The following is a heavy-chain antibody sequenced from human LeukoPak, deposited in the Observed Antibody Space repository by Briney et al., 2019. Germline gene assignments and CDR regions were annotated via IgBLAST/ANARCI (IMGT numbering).Heavy chain of an antibody. CDR1: GFTFSSYE. CDR3: ARDLSVLMVYGNWFDP. J-gene: IGHJ5*02. CDR2: ISSSGSTI. V-gene: IGHV3-48*03. Sequence: GGSLRLSCAASGFTFSSYEMNWVRQAPGKGLEWVSYISSSGSTIYYVDSVKGRFTISRDNAKNSLYLQMNSLRAEDTAVYYCARDLSVLMVYGNWFDPWGQGTLVTVSS. D-gene: IGHD2-8*01.